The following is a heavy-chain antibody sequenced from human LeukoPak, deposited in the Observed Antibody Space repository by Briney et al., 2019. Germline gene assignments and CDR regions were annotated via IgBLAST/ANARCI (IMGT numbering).Heavy chain of an antibody. V-gene: IGHV4-59*01. J-gene: IGHJ4*02. Sequence: SETLSLTCTVSGVSISSYYWSWLRQPPGKGLEGIGYIYYSGSTNYNPSLKSRVTISVDTSKNQFSLKLSSVTAADTAVYYCARESYSMVRGVIIDYWGQGTLVTVSS. CDR1: GVSISSYY. CDR3: ARESYSMVRGVIIDY. CDR2: IYYSGST. D-gene: IGHD3-10*01.